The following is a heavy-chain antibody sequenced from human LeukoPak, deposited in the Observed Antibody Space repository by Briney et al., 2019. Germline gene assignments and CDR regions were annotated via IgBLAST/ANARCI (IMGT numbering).Heavy chain of an antibody. CDR1: GGSISSSSYY. CDR3: ARDCRSTVAAKFYYYYYMDV. CDR2: IYYSGST. V-gene: IGHV4-39*02. J-gene: IGHJ6*03. D-gene: IGHD2-15*01. Sequence: PSETLSLTCTVSGGSISSSSYYWGWIRQPPGKGLEWIGSIYYSGSTYYNPSLKSRVTISVDTSKNQFSLKLSSVTAADTAVYYCARDCRSTVAAKFYYYYYMDVWGKGTTVTVSS.